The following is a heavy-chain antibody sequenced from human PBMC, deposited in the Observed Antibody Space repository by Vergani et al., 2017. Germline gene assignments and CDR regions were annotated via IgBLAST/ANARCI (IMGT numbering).Heavy chain of an antibody. V-gene: IGHV1-18*01. CDR3: ARRRIAVADFRGDYYYCMDV. CDR2: ISAYNGNT. J-gene: IGHJ6*02. D-gene: IGHD6-19*01. Sequence: QVQLVQSGAEVKKPGASVKVSCKASGYTFTSYGISWVRQAPGQGLEWMGWISAYNGNTTYAHKLQGRVTMTTATSTSTAYMELRSLRSEDTAVYYCARRRIAVADFRGDYYYCMDVWGQGTTVTVSS. CDR1: GYTFTSYG.